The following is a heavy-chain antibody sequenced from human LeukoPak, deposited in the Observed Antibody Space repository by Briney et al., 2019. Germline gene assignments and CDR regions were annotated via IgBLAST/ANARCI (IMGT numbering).Heavy chain of an antibody. J-gene: IGHJ6*03. CDR2: VSSSSRTI. CDR1: GFTFNTYS. V-gene: IGHV3-48*04. Sequence: GGSLRLSCTASGFTFNTYSMNWVRQAPGKGLEWVSYVSSSSRTIYYADSVKGRFTISRDNAKNSLYLQMNSLRSEDTAVYYCARVPAWEYYYYMDVWGKGTTVTVSS. D-gene: IGHD1-26*01. CDR3: ARVPAWEYYYYMDV.